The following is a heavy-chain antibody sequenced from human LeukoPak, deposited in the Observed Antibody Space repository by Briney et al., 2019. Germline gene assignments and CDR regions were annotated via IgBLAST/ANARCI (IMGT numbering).Heavy chain of an antibody. D-gene: IGHD1-1*01. V-gene: IGHV3-23*01. J-gene: IGHJ4*02. CDR1: GFTFSNYA. CDR2: ITGNGGST. CDR3: AKGHQLVQLYFDY. Sequence: GGSLRLSCAASGFTFSNYAMGWVRQAPGKGLEWVSLITGNGGSTYHPDSVKGRFTISRDNSKSTLYLQMSSLRADDTAVYYCAKGHQLVQLYFDYWGQGTLVTVSS.